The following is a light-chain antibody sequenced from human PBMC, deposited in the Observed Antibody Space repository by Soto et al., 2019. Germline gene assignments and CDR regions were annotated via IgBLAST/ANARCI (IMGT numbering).Light chain of an antibody. Sequence: QAVVTQEPSLTVSPGGTVTLTCGSSTGAVTSGHYPDWFQQKPGQAPRTLIYVTNNKHSWTPARFSGSLLGGKAALTLSGAQPEDEAEYYCLLSYSGTKVFGGGTKLTVL. CDR1: TGAVTSGHY. CDR2: VTN. J-gene: IGLJ3*02. CDR3: LLSYSGTKV. V-gene: IGLV7-46*01.